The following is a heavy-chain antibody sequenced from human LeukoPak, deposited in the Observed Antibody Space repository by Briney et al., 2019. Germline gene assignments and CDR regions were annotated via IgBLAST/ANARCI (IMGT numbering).Heavy chain of an antibody. D-gene: IGHD2-2*01. J-gene: IGHJ4*02. Sequence: GGSLRLSCAASGFTFRNYWMTWVRQAPGKGLEWVANIKQDGSEKYYVDSVKGRFTISRDNAKNSLYLQMNSLRAEDTAVYYCARLIPAALDYWGQGTLVTVSS. CDR1: GFTFRNYW. CDR3: ARLIPAALDY. CDR2: IKQDGSEK. V-gene: IGHV3-7*01.